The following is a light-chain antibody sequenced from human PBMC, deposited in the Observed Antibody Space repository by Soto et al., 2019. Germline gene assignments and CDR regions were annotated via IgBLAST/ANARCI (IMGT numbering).Light chain of an antibody. CDR3: QQSYSTPWT. Sequence: EIQMTQSPSSLSASVGDRVTITCRASQSISSYLNWYQQKPGKAPKLLIYAASSLQSGVPSRFSGSGSGTDFTLTSSRLQPEDFATYYCQQSYSTPWTFGQGTKVEIK. CDR2: AAS. J-gene: IGKJ1*01. CDR1: QSISSY. V-gene: IGKV1-39*01.